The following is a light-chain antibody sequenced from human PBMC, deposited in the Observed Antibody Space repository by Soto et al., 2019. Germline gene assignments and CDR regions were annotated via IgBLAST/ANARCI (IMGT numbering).Light chain of an antibody. J-gene: IGKJ5*01. CDR3: QQRHSYPIT. Sequence: DIQLTQSPSFLSASVGDRVTITCRASQGISDYLAWYQQEPGKAPKLLIHTASTLQSGVPSRFSGSGSGTEFTLTSRSLQPEDFASYYCQQRHSYPITFGQGTRLEI. CDR2: TAS. V-gene: IGKV1-9*01. CDR1: QGISDY.